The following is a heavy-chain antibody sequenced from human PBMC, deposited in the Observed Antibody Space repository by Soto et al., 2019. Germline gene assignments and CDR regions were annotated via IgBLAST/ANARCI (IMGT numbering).Heavy chain of an antibody. CDR3: ARDLRFGDSYGMDV. CDR2: IYYSGST. D-gene: IGHD3-10*01. CDR1: GGSISSGGYY. J-gene: IGHJ6*02. V-gene: IGHV4-31*03. Sequence: QVQLQESGPGLVKPSQTLSLTCTVSGGSISSGGYYWSWIRQHPGKGLEWIGYIYYSGSTYYNPSLKSRVTIXVXTXXNQCSLKLSSVTAADTAVYYCARDLRFGDSYGMDVWGQGTTVTVSS.